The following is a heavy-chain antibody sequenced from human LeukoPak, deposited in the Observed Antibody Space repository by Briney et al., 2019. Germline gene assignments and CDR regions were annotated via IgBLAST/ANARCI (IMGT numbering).Heavy chain of an antibody. CDR3: ARHGYDDYFDY. Sequence: SETLSLTCTVSGVSISSDFWSWIRQPPGKGLEWIGSIYYSGSTYYNPSLKSRVTISVDTSKNQFSLKLSSVTAADTAVYYCARHGYDDYFDYWGQGTLVTVSS. CDR1: GVSISSDF. D-gene: IGHD5-18*01. V-gene: IGHV4-39*01. CDR2: IYYSGST. J-gene: IGHJ4*02.